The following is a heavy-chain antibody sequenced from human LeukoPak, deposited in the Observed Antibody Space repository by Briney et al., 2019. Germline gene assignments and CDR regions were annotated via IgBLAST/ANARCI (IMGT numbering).Heavy chain of an antibody. CDR3: TTEYKLAEDLYYFDY. J-gene: IGHJ4*02. V-gene: IGHV1-69*13. Sequence: GASVKVSCKASGGTFSSYAISWVRQAPGQGLEWMGGIIPIFGTANYAQKFQGRVTITADESTSTAYMELSSLRSEDTAVYYCTTEYKLAEDLYYFDYWGQGTLVTVSS. D-gene: IGHD2/OR15-2a*01. CDR2: IIPIFGTA. CDR1: GGTFSSYA.